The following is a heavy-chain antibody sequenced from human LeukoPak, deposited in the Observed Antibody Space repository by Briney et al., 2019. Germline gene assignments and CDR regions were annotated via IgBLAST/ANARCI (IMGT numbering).Heavy chain of an antibody. CDR3: ARGPHSSGWYVDYYYYYMDV. Sequence: ASVKVSCKASGYTFTSYGISWVRQAPGQGLEWMGWISAYNGNTNYAQKLQGRVTMTTDTSTSTAYMELRSLRSEDTAVYYCARGPHSSGWYVDYYYYYMDVWGKGTTVTVSS. D-gene: IGHD6-19*01. CDR1: GYTFTSYG. CDR2: ISAYNGNT. V-gene: IGHV1-18*01. J-gene: IGHJ6*03.